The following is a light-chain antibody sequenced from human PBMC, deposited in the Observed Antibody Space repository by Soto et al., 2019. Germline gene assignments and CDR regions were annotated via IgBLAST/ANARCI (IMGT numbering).Light chain of an antibody. CDR2: DFT. V-gene: IGLV2-11*01. CDR1: SSDVGAYNW. CDR3: CSYAGSYTLV. J-gene: IGLJ3*02. Sequence: QSALTQPRSVSGSPGQSVTISCAGTSSDVGAYNWVSWYQQHPGKVPKLIIYDFTRRPSGVPDRFSGSKSGNTASLTISGLQADDEADYYCCSYAGSYTLVFGGGTKLTVL.